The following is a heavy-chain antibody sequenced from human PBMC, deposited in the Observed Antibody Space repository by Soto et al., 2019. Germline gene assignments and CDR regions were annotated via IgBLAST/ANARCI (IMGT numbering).Heavy chain of an antibody. CDR2: IWYDGSNK. CDR1: GFTFSSYG. CDR3: ATYLSSGSYSFDY. V-gene: IGHV3-33*01. J-gene: IGHJ4*02. Sequence: PGGSLRLSCAASGFTFSSYGMHWVRQAPGKGLEWVAVIWYDGSNKYYADSVKGRFTISRDNSKNTMYLQMNSLRAEDTAVYYCATYLSSGSYSFDYWGQGTLVTVSS. D-gene: IGHD3-10*02.